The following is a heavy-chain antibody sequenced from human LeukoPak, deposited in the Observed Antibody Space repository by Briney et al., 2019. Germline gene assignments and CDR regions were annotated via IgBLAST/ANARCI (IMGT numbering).Heavy chain of an antibody. CDR1: GFTFSSYG. V-gene: IGHV3-30*18. CDR2: ISYDGSNK. D-gene: IGHD3-22*01. Sequence: GGALRLSCAASGFTFSSYGMHWVRQAPGKGLEWVAVISYDGSNKYYADSVKGRFTISRDNSKNTLDLQMNSLRAEDTAVYYCAKPRRGITMIPFDSWGPGTLVTVSS. CDR3: AKPRRGITMIPFDS. J-gene: IGHJ5*01.